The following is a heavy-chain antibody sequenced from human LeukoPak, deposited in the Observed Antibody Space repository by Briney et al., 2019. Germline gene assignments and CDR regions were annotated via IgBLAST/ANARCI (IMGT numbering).Heavy chain of an antibody. Sequence: GGSLRLSCAASGFTFSDYYMSWVRQAPGKGLEWVSYISIGGSTIYYADSVKGRFTISRDNAKNQLYLPMNSLRAEDTAVYYCPRGRPYYDDSIGYHSDYWGQGTLVTVSS. V-gene: IGHV3-11*01. CDR3: PRGRPYYDDSIGYHSDY. D-gene: IGHD3-22*01. CDR1: GFTFSDYY. CDR2: ISIGGSTI. J-gene: IGHJ4*02.